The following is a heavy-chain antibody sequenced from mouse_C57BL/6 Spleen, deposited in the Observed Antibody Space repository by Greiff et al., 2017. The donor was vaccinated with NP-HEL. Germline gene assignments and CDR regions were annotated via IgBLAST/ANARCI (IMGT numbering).Heavy chain of an antibody. D-gene: IGHD2-4*01. CDR3: ASGLYYDYDGYYFDD. Sequence: QVQLQQPGAELVRPGSSVKLSCKASGYTFTSSWMHWVKQRPIPGLALIVNIDPSDSEPHYNQKFKDKATLTVDKSSSTAYMQLSSLTSEDSAVYYCASGLYYDYDGYYFDDWGQGTTLTVSS. V-gene: IGHV1-52*01. J-gene: IGHJ2*01. CDR2: IDPSDSEP. CDR1: GYTFTSSW.